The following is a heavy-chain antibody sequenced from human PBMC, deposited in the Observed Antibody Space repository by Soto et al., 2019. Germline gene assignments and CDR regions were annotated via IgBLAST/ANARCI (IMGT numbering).Heavy chain of an antibody. V-gene: IGHV3-33*01. Sequence: QVQLVESGGGVVQPGRSLRLSCAASGFTFSSYGMHWVRQAPGKGLERVAVIWHDGSNKYYADSVKGRFTISRDNYKNTLYVQMNSLRAEDTAVYYCARDYPDCRGGSCYSGTAFDIWGQGTMVTVSS. D-gene: IGHD2-15*01. CDR2: IWHDGSNK. CDR1: GFTFSSYG. CDR3: ARDYPDCRGGSCYSGTAFDI. J-gene: IGHJ3*02.